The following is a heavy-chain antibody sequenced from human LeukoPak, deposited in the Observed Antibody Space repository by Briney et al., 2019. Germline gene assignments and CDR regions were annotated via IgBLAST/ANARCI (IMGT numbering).Heavy chain of an antibody. V-gene: IGHV3-23*01. Sequence: TGGSLRLSCAASGFTFSTYAMSWVRQAPGKGLQWVALIIGSYDSTYYTDSVKGRFTLSRDNSKNTLYLQMNSLRVEDTAVYYCATSSFVEGNPDYWGQGILVTVSS. CDR1: GFTFSTYA. CDR2: IIGSYDST. J-gene: IGHJ4*02. D-gene: IGHD3-10*01. CDR3: ATSSFVEGNPDY.